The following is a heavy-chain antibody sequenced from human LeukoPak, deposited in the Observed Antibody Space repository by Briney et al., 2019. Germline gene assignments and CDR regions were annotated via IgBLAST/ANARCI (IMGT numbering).Heavy chain of an antibody. V-gene: IGHV1-2*02. CDR2: INPNSGGT. CDR3: ARAQYYYDTSGYQFDY. CDR1: GYTFTSYG. Sequence: ASVKVSCKASGYTFTSYGISWVRQAPGQGLEWMGWINPNSGGTKYAQKFQGRVTMTRDTSISTAYMELSRLRSDDKAVYSCARAQYYYDTSGYQFDYGGQGTLVTVSS. D-gene: IGHD3-22*01. J-gene: IGHJ4*02.